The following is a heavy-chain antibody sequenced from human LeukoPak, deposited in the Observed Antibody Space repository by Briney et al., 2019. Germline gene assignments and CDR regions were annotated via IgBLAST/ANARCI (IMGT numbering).Heavy chain of an antibody. V-gene: IGHV7-4-1*02. CDR3: AGNDYGDYTGSAFDI. J-gene: IGHJ3*02. Sequence: ASVKASCKASGYTFTSYAMNWVRQAPGQGLEWMGWINTNTGNPTYAQGFTGRFVFSLDTSVSTAYLQISSLKAEDTAVYYCAGNDYGDYTGSAFDIWGQGTMVTVSS. CDR2: INTNTGNP. D-gene: IGHD4-17*01. CDR1: GYTFTSYA.